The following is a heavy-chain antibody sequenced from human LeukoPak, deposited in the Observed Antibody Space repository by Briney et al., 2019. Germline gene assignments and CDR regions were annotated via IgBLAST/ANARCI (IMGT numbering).Heavy chain of an antibody. V-gene: IGHV3-30*02. CDR2: IRYDGSNK. CDR3: AKMGIFGGVIVIREYYFDY. J-gene: IGHJ4*02. Sequence: PGGSLRLSCAASRFTFSSYGMHWVRQAPGKGLEWVAFIRYDGSNKYYADSVKGRFTISRDNSKNTLYLQMNSLRAEDTAVYYCAKMGIFGGVIVIREYYFDYWGQGTLVTVSS. D-gene: IGHD3-16*02. CDR1: RFTFSSYG.